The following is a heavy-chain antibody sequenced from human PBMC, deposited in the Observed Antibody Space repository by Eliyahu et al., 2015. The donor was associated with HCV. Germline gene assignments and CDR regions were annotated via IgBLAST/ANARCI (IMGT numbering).Heavy chain of an antibody. CDR2: IIPIFGTA. Sequence: QVQLVQSGAEVKKPGSSVKXSCXASXGPFRSYAISWVRQAPGQGLEWMGGIIPIFGTANYAQKFQGRVTITADESTSTAYMELSSLRSEDTAVYYCARGRDTAMVSYFDYWGQGTLVTVSS. CDR1: XGPFRSYA. D-gene: IGHD5-18*01. V-gene: IGHV1-69*01. J-gene: IGHJ4*02. CDR3: ARGRDTAMVSYFDY.